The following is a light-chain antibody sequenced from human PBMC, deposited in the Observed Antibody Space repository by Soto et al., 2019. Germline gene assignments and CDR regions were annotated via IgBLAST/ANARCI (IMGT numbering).Light chain of an antibody. CDR2: GAS. CDR3: HQYDNSPLT. J-gene: IGKJ4*01. CDR1: QSVSSSY. V-gene: IGKV3-20*01. Sequence: EIVLTQSSGILSLSPGERATLSYRASQSVSSSYLAWYQQKPGQAPRLFIYGASSRATGIPDRFSGSGSGTDFTLTISRLEPEDFAVYYCHQYDNSPLTFGGGTKVEIK.